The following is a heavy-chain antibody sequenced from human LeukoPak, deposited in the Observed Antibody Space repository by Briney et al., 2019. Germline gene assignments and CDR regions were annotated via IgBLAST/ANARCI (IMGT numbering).Heavy chain of an antibody. J-gene: IGHJ1*01. CDR3: ARGPALRLKGSEYFQH. D-gene: IGHD5-12*01. CDR2: ISYDGSSK. CDR1: GFTFSSYA. Sequence: GRSLRLSCAASGFTFSSYAMHWVRQAPGKGLEWVAVISYDGSSKYYADSVKGRFTISRDNSKNTLYLQMNSLRAEDTAVYYCARGPALRLKGSEYFQHWGQGTLVTVSS. V-gene: IGHV3-30-3*01.